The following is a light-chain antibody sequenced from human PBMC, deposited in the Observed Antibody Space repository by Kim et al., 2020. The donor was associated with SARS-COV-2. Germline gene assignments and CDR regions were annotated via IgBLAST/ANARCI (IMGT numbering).Light chain of an antibody. CDR3: QQSYSTPRT. J-gene: IGKJ1*01. CDR2: AAS. CDR1: QSISSY. V-gene: IGKV1-39*01. Sequence: ASVGDRVTITCRASQSISSYLNWDQQKPGKAPKLLIYAASSLQSGVPSRFSGSGSGTDFTLTISSLQPEDCAAYYCQQSYSTPRTFGQGTKLDIK.